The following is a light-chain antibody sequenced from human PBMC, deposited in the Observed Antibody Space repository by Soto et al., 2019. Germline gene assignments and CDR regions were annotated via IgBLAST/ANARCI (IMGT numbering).Light chain of an antibody. Sequence: DIQMTQSPSSLSASVGDRVTITCQASQDIKNYLNWYQQKSGKAPKLLIYDASDLETGVPSRFSGSGSGTDFTFTINSLQPEDIATYYCQQYDNLPYTFGQGTKVDIK. CDR2: DAS. CDR1: QDIKNY. CDR3: QQYDNLPYT. V-gene: IGKV1-33*01. J-gene: IGKJ2*01.